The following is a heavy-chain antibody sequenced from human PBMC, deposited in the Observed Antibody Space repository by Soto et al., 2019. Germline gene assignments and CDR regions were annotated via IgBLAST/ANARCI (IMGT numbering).Heavy chain of an antibody. CDR2: IYHSGST. V-gene: IGHV4-59*12. D-gene: IGHD6-13*01. Sequence: PSETLSLTCTVSGGSISSYYWSWIRQPPGKGLEWIGDIYHSGSTNYNPSLKSRVTISVDKSKNQFSLKLSSVTAADTAVYYCARVIATAVHWFDPWGQGTLVTVSS. CDR3: ARVIATAVHWFDP. J-gene: IGHJ5*02. CDR1: GGSISSYY.